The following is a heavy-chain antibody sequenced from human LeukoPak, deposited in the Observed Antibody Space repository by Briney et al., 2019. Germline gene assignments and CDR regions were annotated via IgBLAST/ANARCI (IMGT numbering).Heavy chain of an antibody. V-gene: IGHV2-5*02. CDR3: AYRERTPFDY. CDR2: IYWDDDK. Sequence: SGPTLVKPTQPLTLTCTFSGFSLTTTAVGVGWIRQPPVKALEWLALIYWDDDKRYTPSLKSRLTITKDTSKKQVLLRMTNMDPVDTATYYCAYRERTPFDYWGQGTLVTVSS. D-gene: IGHD1-1*01. CDR1: GFSLTTTAVG. J-gene: IGHJ4*02.